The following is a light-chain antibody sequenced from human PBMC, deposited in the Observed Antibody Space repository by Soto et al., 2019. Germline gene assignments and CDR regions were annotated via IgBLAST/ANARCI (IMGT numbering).Light chain of an antibody. CDR1: SSDVGGYNY. V-gene: IGLV2-8*01. CDR2: EVN. Sequence: QSALTQPSSASGTPGQSVAISCTGTSSDVGGYNYVSWYQPHPGTAPKLMIYEVNKRPSGVPDRFSASRSGTSASLVSSGLLSEDEADYYCAAWDDRVSGYVFGTGTKVTVL. CDR3: AAWDDRVSGYV. J-gene: IGLJ1*01.